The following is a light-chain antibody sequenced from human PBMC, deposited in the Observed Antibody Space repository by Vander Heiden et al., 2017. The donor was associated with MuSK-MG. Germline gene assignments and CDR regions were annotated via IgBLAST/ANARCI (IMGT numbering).Light chain of an antibody. Sequence: SYELTQPPSVSVSPGQTARLTCSGDALPKQYAYWYQPKPGQGPLLVIYKDSERPSGIPERFSGSSSGTTVTVTISGVQAEDEADYYCQSADSSGIGVFGGGTKLTVL. J-gene: IGLJ2*01. CDR1: ALPKQY. CDR3: QSADSSGIGV. CDR2: KDS. V-gene: IGLV3-25*03.